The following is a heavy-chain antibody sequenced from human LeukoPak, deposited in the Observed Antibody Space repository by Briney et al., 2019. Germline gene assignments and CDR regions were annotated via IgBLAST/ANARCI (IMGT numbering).Heavy chain of an antibody. J-gene: IGHJ4*02. CDR3: AREFFGSGWPNYFDY. D-gene: IGHD6-19*01. CDR1: GYTFTSYG. V-gene: IGHV1-18*01. Sequence: GASVKVSCKASGYTFTSYGISWVRQAPGQGLEWMGWISAYNGNTNCAQKLQGRVTMTTDTSTSTAYMELRSLRSDDTAVYYCAREFFGSGWPNYFDYWGQGTLVTVSS. CDR2: ISAYNGNT.